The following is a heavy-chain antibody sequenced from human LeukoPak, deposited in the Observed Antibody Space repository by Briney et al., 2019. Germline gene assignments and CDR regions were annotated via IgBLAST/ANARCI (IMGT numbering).Heavy chain of an antibody. Sequence: GGSLRLSCSASGFPFSSYAMHWVRQAPGKGLKYVSSISNNGGSTYYADSVKGRFTISRDNSKNTLLLQMSSLRSEDTAVYYCVKDSSSWYGGGYFDYWGQGTLVTVSS. CDR1: GFPFSSYA. V-gene: IGHV3-64D*06. J-gene: IGHJ4*02. CDR3: VKDSSSWYGGGYFDY. D-gene: IGHD6-13*01. CDR2: ISNNGGST.